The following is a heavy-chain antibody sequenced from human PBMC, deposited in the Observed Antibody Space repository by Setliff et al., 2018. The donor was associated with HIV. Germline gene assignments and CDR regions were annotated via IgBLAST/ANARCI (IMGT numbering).Heavy chain of an antibody. CDR1: GGSISSSSYY. D-gene: IGHD5-12*01. V-gene: IGHV4-39*01. CDR2: IYYSGDT. Sequence: SETLSLTCTVSGGSISSSSYYWGWIRQPPGKGLEWIGSIYYSGDTYYNPSLKSRVTISVDTSKKQFSLRLSSVTATDTALYYCARHNRGPLWWYFDLWGRGTPVTV. CDR3: ARHNRGPLWWYFDL. J-gene: IGHJ2*01.